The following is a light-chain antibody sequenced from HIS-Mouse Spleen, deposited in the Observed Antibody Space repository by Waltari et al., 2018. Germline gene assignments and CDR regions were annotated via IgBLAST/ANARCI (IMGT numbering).Light chain of an antibody. CDR2: RSN. CDR1: SSNIGSNY. J-gene: IGLJ3*02. CDR3: AAWDDSLSGPV. V-gene: IGLV1-47*01. Sequence: QSVLTQPPSASGTPGQRVTISCSGSSSNIGSNYVYWYQQLPGTAPKLLIYRSNQRPSGLPDRFSGSKSGTSASLALSGLRSEDEADYYCAAWDDSLSGPVFGGGTKLTVL.